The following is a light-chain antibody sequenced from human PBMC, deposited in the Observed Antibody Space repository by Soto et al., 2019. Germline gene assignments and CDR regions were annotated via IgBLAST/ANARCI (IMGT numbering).Light chain of an antibody. CDR3: SSYTTTGTLV. CDR2: DVS. V-gene: IGLV2-14*03. Sequence: QSVLTQPASVSGSPGQSITISCTGTSSDVGGFNYVSWYQYHPGKVPKLMIYDVSDRPSGVSNRFSGSKSGNTASLTISGLQAEDEADYYCSSYTTTGTLVFGGGTKLTVL. CDR1: SSDVGGFNY. J-gene: IGLJ2*01.